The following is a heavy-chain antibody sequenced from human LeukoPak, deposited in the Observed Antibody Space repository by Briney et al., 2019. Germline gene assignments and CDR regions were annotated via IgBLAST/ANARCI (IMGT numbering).Heavy chain of an antibody. J-gene: IGHJ4*02. CDR1: GFTFSSYD. CDR3: ARGALGFGY. Sequence: GGSLRLSCAASGFTFSSYDIQWVRQATGKGLEWVSSIGTAGDTYYAGSVKGRFTLSRENAEKSSYLQMNNLGAGDTAVYYCARGALGFGYWGQGTLVTVSS. CDR2: IGTAGDT. V-gene: IGHV3-13*04.